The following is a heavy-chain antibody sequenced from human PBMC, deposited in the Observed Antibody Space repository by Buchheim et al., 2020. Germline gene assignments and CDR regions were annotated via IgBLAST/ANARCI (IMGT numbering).Heavy chain of an antibody. V-gene: IGHV3-23*01. J-gene: IGHJ4*02. CDR3: AKGPYGDNARLSRYFDY. CDR2: FSDSGGST. D-gene: IGHD4-17*01. Sequence: EVQLLESGGGSVQPGGSLRLSCAASGFTFTNYAMSWVRQAPGKGLEWVSGFSDSGGSTYYADSVKGRFTISREHSKNMLYLPMNSLRADDTAIYYCAKGPYGDNARLSRYFDYWGQGTL. CDR1: GFTFTNYA.